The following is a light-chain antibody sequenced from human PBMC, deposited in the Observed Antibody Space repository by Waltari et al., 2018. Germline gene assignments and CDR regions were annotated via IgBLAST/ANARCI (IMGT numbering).Light chain of an antibody. CDR1: SSDGGGYNY. CDR2: DVS. CDR3: SSYTSSSAVV. Sequence: QSALTPPASVSGSPGQSITIPCTGTSSDGGGYNYFSWYQQHPGKAPKLMIYDVSKRPSGVSNRFSGSKSGNTASLTISGLQAEDEADYYCSSYTSSSAVVFGGGTKLTVL. J-gene: IGLJ2*01. V-gene: IGLV2-14*01.